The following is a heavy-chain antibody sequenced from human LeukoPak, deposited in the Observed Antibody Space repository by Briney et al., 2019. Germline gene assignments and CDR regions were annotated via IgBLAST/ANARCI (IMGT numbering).Heavy chain of an antibody. D-gene: IGHD1-7*01. CDR3: ARDTGTYYFAY. J-gene: IGHJ4*02. Sequence: PSETLSLTCTVSGGSISSDNYYWSRIRQHPGKGLEWIGYIYYSGNTYYNPSLESRVTISIDTSKNHFSLKLSSVTAADTAVYYCARDTGTYYFAYWGQGTLVTVSS. V-gene: IGHV4-31*03. CDR1: GGSISSDNYY. CDR2: IYYSGNT.